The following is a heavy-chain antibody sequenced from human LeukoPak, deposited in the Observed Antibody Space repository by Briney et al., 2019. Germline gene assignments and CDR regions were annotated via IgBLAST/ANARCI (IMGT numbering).Heavy chain of an antibody. V-gene: IGHV3-11*06. Sequence: GGSLRLCCAASGFTFSDYYMSWIRQAPGKGLEWVSYISSSSSYTNYADSVKGRFTISRDNAKNSLYLQMNSLRAEDTAVYYCARDYGSGSFAYWGQGTLVTVSS. CDR3: ARDYGSGSFAY. CDR1: GFTFSDYY. D-gene: IGHD3-10*01. J-gene: IGHJ4*02. CDR2: ISSSSSYT.